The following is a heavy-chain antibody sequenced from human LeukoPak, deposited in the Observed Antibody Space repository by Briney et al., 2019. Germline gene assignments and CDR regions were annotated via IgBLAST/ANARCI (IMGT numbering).Heavy chain of an antibody. CDR2: ISSSGSTI. D-gene: IGHD5-18*01. J-gene: IGHJ4*02. CDR3: ARDFSYGYSDH. V-gene: IGHV3-11*04. CDR1: GFTFSDYY. Sequence: GGSLRLSCAASGFTFSDYYMSWLRQAPGKGLEWVSYISSSGSTIYYADSVKGRFTISRDNSKNTLYLQVNGLRAADTAFYYCARDFSYGYSDHWGQGALVSVSS.